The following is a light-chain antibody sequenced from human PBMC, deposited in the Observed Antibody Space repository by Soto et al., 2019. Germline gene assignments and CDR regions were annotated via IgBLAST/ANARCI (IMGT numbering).Light chain of an antibody. CDR1: QRLVHSDGIAY. CDR3: MQALQTPGT. CDR2: LGS. Sequence: DVVMTQSPLSLPVTLGQPASISCRSNQRLVHSDGIAYFSWYLQKPGQSPQLLIYLGSNRSSGVPDRFSGSGSGTDFTLKISRVEAEDVGVYYCMQALQTPGTFGQGTRLEIK. J-gene: IGKJ5*01. V-gene: IGKV2-28*01.